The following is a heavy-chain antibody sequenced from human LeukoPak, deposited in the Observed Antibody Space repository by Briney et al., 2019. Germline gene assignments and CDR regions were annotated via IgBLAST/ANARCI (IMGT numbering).Heavy chain of an antibody. V-gene: IGHV4-39*01. CDR2: IYYSGST. J-gene: IGHJ4*02. Sequence: SETLSLTCTVSGGSISSSSYYWGWIRQPPGKGLECIGSIYYSGSTYYNPFLKSRVTISVDTSKNKFSLKLSSVTAADTAVYYCARRRSGSQGIRYYFDYWGQGTLVTVSS. CDR1: GGSISSSSYY. D-gene: IGHD1-26*01. CDR3: ARRRSGSQGIRYYFDY.